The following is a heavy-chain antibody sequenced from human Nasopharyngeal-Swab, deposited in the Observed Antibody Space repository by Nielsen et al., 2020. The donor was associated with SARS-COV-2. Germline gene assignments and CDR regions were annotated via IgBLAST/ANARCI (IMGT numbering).Heavy chain of an antibody. CDR2: ISGSGGST. Sequence: VRQAPGKGLEWVSAISGSGGSTNYADSVKGRFTISRDNSKNTLYLQMNSLRAEDTAVYYCATEVVTARGADYWGQGTLVTVSS. D-gene: IGHD2-21*02. J-gene: IGHJ4*02. CDR3: ATEVVTARGADY. V-gene: IGHV3-23*01.